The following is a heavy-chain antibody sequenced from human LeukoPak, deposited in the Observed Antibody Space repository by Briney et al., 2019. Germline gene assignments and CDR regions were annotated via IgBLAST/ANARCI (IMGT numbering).Heavy chain of an antibody. Sequence: GASVKVSCKASGYTFTGYYMHWVRQAPGQGLEWMGRINPNSGGTNYAQKFQGRVTMTRDTSISTAYMELSRLRSDDTAVYYCARVGGAPVYHNWFDPWGQGTLVTVSS. V-gene: IGHV1-2*06. D-gene: IGHD2-8*01. CDR3: ARVGGAPVYHNWFDP. J-gene: IGHJ5*02. CDR2: INPNSGGT. CDR1: GYTFTGYY.